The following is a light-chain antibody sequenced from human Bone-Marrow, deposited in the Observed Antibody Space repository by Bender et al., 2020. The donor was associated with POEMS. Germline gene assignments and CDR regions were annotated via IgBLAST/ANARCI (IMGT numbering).Light chain of an antibody. CDR3: QAWDSGIYV. V-gene: IGLV3-1*01. J-gene: IGLJ1*01. Sequence: SYELTQPPSVSVSPGQTATIYCSGDELGDKHVSWYQQRPGQSPLLVIYQDSKRPSGIPDRVSGSNSGTPATLTISGTQALDEADYLCQAWDSGIYVFGGGTTVTVL. CDR1: ELGDKH. CDR2: QDS.